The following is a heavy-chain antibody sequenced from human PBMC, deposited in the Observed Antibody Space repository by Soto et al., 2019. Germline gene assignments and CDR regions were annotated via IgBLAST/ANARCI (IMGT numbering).Heavy chain of an antibody. Sequence: GASVKVSCKASGGTLSSYAISWVRQAPGQGLEWMGGIIPIFGTANYAQKFQGRVTITADESTSTAYMELSSLRSEDTAVYYCARAGLSSSWRNYYYYYGMDVWGQGTTVTVSS. D-gene: IGHD6-13*01. J-gene: IGHJ6*02. V-gene: IGHV1-69*13. CDR2: IIPIFGTA. CDR1: GGTLSSYA. CDR3: ARAGLSSSWRNYYYYYGMDV.